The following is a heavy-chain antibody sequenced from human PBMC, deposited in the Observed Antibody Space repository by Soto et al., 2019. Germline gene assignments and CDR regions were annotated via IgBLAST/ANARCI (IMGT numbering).Heavy chain of an antibody. Sequence: QVQLVESGGGVVQPGRSLRLSCAASGFTFTSYGMHWVRQAPGKGLEWVAVIWYDGRNKYYADSVKGRFTISRDNSKNTLHLQMNSLRAEDTAVYYCARTAHDYSKYLDYWGQGTLVTVSS. V-gene: IGHV3-33*03. CDR1: GFTFTSYG. CDR3: ARTAHDYSKYLDY. D-gene: IGHD4-4*01. J-gene: IGHJ4*02. CDR2: IWYDGRNK.